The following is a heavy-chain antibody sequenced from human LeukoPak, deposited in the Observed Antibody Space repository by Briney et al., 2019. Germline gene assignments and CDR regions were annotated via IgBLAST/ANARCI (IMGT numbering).Heavy chain of an antibody. CDR1: GYTFTNYA. D-gene: IGHD3-10*01. CDR2: INAGNGNT. Sequence: ASVKVSCKASGYTFTNYALHWVRQAPGQRLEWMGWINAGNGNTKYSQKFQGRVTITRDTSASIAYMELSSLRSEDTAVYYCARDQRYGSGSYYNPYYYGMDVWDQGTTVTVSS. J-gene: IGHJ6*02. V-gene: IGHV1-3*01. CDR3: ARDQRYGSGSYYNPYYYGMDV.